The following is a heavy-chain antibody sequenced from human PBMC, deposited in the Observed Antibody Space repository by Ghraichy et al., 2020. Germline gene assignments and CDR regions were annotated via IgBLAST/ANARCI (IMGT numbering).Heavy chain of an antibody. CDR2: ILYDGSNK. CDR3: AKDISRITAFPRKGMDV. V-gene: IGHV3-30*18. J-gene: IGHJ6*02. Sequence: GGSLRLSCTASGFTFSNYGMYWVRQAPGKGLEWVAVILYDGSNKYYVDPVKGRFTISRDNSNNTLYLQMNSLRAEDTAIYYCAKDISRITAFPRKGMDVWGQGTTVIVSS. D-gene: IGHD3-3*01. CDR1: GFTFSNYG.